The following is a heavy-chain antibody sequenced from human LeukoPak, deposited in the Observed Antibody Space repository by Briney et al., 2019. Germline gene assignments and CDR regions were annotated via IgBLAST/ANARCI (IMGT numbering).Heavy chain of an antibody. V-gene: IGHV4-4*07. Sequence: SETLSLTCTVSGGSISSYYWSWLRQPAGKGLEWIGRIYSRGTTNYNPSLKSRVTMSIDTTQFSLELSSVTAADTAVYFCACGVAAAGWLYFDYWGQGSLVTVSS. J-gene: IGHJ4*02. CDR1: GGSISSYY. CDR2: IYSRGTT. CDR3: ACGVAAAGWLYFDY. D-gene: IGHD6-13*01.